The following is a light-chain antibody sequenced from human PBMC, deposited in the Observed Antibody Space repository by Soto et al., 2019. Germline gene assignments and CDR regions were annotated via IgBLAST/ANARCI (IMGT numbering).Light chain of an antibody. Sequence: QSVLTQPPSVSAAPGQKVTISCSGSRSNIGDNYVSWYQQLPGTAPKLLIYDNYKRPSGIPDRFSGSKSGTSATLGITGLQTGDEADYYCGTWDSSLTARVFGGGTKLTV. V-gene: IGLV1-51*01. CDR3: GTWDSSLTARV. CDR2: DNY. CDR1: RSNIGDNY. J-gene: IGLJ2*01.